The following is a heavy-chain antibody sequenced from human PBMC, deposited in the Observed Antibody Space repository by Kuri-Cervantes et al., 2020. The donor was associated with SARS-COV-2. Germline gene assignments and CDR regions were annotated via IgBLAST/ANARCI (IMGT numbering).Heavy chain of an antibody. J-gene: IGHJ4*02. D-gene: IGHD3-3*01. Sequence: GESLKSSCAASGFTFSSYAMSWVRQAPGKGLEWVSAISGSGGSTYYADSVKGRFTISRDNSKNTLYLQMNSLRAEDTAVYYCARERSGLDYWGQGTLVTVSS. CDR1: GFTFSSYA. V-gene: IGHV3-23*01. CDR2: ISGSGGST. CDR3: ARERSGLDY.